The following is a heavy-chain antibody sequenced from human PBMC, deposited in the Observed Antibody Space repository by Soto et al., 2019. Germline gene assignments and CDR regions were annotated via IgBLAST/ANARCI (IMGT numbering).Heavy chain of an antibody. J-gene: IGHJ4*02. Sequence: QVQLVQSGAEVKKPGSSVKVSCKASGGTFSSYAFSWVRQAPGQGLEWMGGIIPVFNTTNYAQKFQGRVTIIADESTGTAYMDLSSLRSEDTAVYYCAREGEYSTGWYSLDYWGQGTLVTVSS. CDR2: IIPVFNTT. CDR3: AREGEYSTGWYSLDY. V-gene: IGHV1-69*01. D-gene: IGHD6-19*01. CDR1: GGTFSSYA.